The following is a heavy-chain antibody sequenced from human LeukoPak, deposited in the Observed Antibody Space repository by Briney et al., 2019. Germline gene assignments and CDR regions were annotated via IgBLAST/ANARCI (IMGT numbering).Heavy chain of an antibody. J-gene: IGHJ4*02. CDR2: ISGSGGNT. Sequence: GGSLRLSCAASGFTFSSYAMSWVRQAPGKGLEWVSAISGSGGNTYYADSVKGRFTISRDNSKNTLYLQMNSLRAEDTAVYYCAKSHVDTVYNYYFDYWGQGTLVTVSS. V-gene: IGHV3-23*01. CDR1: GFTFSSYA. CDR3: AKSHVDTVYNYYFDY. D-gene: IGHD5-18*01.